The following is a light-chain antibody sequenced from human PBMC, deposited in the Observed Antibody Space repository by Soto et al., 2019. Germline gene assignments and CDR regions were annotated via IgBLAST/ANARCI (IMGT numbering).Light chain of an antibody. V-gene: IGLV1-44*01. CDR3: ATWDDSVNGRV. CDR1: SSNIGSDS. J-gene: IGLJ3*02. CDR2: SND. Sequence: QSVLTQPPSASGTPGQRVTISCSGSSSNIGSDSVNWYQQIPGTAPRLLIYSNDQRPSGVPDQFSGSKSGTSASLAISGLQPEDEADYYCATWDDSVNGRVFGGGTKLTVL.